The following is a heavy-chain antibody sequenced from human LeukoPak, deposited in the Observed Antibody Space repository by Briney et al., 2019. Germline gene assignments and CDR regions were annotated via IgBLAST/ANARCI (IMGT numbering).Heavy chain of an antibody. CDR3: ARGAGLTILTGTTDY. CDR1: GHTFTGYY. Sequence: ASVKVSCKASGHTFTGYYMHWVRQAPGQGLEWMGWINPNSGGTNYAQKFQGRVTMTRDTSISTAYMELSRLRSDDTAVYYCARGAGLTILTGTTDYWGQGTLVTVSS. CDR2: INPNSGGT. V-gene: IGHV1-2*02. D-gene: IGHD1-7*01. J-gene: IGHJ4*02.